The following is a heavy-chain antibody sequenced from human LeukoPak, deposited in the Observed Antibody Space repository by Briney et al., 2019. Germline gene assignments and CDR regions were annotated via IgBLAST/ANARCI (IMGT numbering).Heavy chain of an antibody. CDR3: ARRYSVNWFDL. V-gene: IGHV1-46*01. J-gene: IGHJ5*02. CDR2: INPSGGST. Sequence: GASVKVSYKASGYTFTNYYIYWVRQAPGQGLEWMGIINPSGGSTSYAKMFQDRVTMTRDTSTSTVYMELSSLRSEDTAMYYCARRYSVNWFDLWGQGTLVTVSS. D-gene: IGHD5-12*01. CDR1: GYTFTNYY.